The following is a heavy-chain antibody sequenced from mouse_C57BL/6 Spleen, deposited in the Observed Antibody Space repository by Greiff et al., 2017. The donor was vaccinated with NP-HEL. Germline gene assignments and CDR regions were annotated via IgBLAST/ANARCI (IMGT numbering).Heavy chain of an antibody. J-gene: IGHJ1*03. CDR1: GYTFTDYY. V-gene: IGHV1-26*01. CDR2: INPNNGGT. Sequence: VQLQQSGPELVKHGASVKISCKASGYTFTDYYMNWVKQSHGKSLEWIGDINPNNGGTSYNQKFKGKATLTVDKSSSTAYMELRSLTSEDSAVYYCARNYAYWYFDVWGTGTTVTVSS. CDR3: ARNYAYWYFDV. D-gene: IGHD1-1*01.